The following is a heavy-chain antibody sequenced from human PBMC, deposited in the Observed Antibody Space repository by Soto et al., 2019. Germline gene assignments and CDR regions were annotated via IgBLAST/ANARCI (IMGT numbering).Heavy chain of an antibody. D-gene: IGHD3-22*01. CDR1: GDGVSSNSAA. V-gene: IGHV6-1*01. CDR3: ERARPYYDSSGYYDS. J-gene: IGHJ4*02. CDR2: TYYRSKWFN. Sequence: QTGSLACAISGDGVSSNSAACNWIRHSPSRGLEWLGRTYYRSKWFNDYAVSVKSRITINPDTSKNQFSLQLSSVTPEDTAVYYCERARPYYDSSGYYDSWGQGILVTVYS.